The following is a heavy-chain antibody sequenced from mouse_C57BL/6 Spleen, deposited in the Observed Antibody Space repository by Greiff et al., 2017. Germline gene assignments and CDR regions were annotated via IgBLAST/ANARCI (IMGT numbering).Heavy chain of an antibody. Sequence: VKVVESGPGLVAPSQSLSITCTVSGFSLTSYAISWVRQPPGKGLEWLGVIWTGGGTNYNSALKSRLSISKDNSKSQVFLKMNSLQTDDTARYYCARNWPGVKDAMDYWGQGTSVTVSS. J-gene: IGHJ4*01. CDR2: IWTGGGT. V-gene: IGHV2-9-1*01. CDR3: ARNWPGVKDAMDY. CDR1: GFSLTSYA. D-gene: IGHD1-3*01.